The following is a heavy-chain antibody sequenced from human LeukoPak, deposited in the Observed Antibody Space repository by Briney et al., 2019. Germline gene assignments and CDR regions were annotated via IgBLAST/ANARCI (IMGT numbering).Heavy chain of an antibody. Sequence: ASVKVPCKASVYTFTGSGISSVRQAPGQGLEWMGWISPYNGNTNYAQKLQGRVTMTTDTSTSTAYMELRSLRSDDTAVYYRARELRVVPAAPDIWGQGTMATVSS. V-gene: IGHV1-18*01. D-gene: IGHD2-2*01. CDR1: VYTFTGSG. J-gene: IGHJ3*02. CDR3: ARELRVVPAAPDI. CDR2: ISPYNGNT.